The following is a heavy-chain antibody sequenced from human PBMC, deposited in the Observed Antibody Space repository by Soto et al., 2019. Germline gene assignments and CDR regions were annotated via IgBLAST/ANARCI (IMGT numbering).Heavy chain of an antibody. CDR1: GFTFSSYG. V-gene: IGHV3-30*18. D-gene: IGHD5-18*01. Sequence: GGSLRLSCAASGFTFSSYGMHWVRQAPGKGLEWVAVISYDGSNKYYADSVKGRFTISRDNSKNTLYLQMNSLRAEDTAVYYCAKTDPYSYGYFWFDPWGQGTLVTVSS. J-gene: IGHJ5*02. CDR3: AKTDPYSYGYFWFDP. CDR2: ISYDGSNK.